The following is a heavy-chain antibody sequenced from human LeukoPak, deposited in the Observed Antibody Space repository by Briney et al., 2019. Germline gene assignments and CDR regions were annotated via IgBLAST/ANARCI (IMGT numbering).Heavy chain of an antibody. V-gene: IGHV4-59*01. CDR3: ARTGSTVTMLYPFDH. Sequence: SETLSLTCAVSGDSIRSYYWSWIRQPPGKGLEWIGYIYYSGSTNYNPSLKSRVSISVDTSKNQFSLKLSSVTAADTAVYYCARTGSTVTMLYPFDHWGQGTLVTVSS. CDR1: GDSIRSYY. D-gene: IGHD4-17*01. CDR2: IYYSGST. J-gene: IGHJ4*02.